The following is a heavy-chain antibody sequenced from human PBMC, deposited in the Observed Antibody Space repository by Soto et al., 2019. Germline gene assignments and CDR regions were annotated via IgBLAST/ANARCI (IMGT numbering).Heavy chain of an antibody. D-gene: IGHD2-15*01. CDR2: IYYSGST. J-gene: IGHJ6*03. Sequence: PSETLSLTCTVSGGSISSSSYYWGWIRQPPGKGLEWIGSIYYSGSTYYNPSLKSRVTISVDTSKNQFSLKLSSVTAADTAVYYCARLGCSGGSCYYYYYYYMDVWGKGTTLTVSS. CDR3: ARLGCSGGSCYYYYYYYMDV. CDR1: GGSISSSSYY. V-gene: IGHV4-39*01.